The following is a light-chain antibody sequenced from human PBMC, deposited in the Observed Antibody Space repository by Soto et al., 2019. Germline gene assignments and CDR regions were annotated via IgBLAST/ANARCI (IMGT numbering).Light chain of an antibody. CDR2: IHRDGSH. V-gene: IGLV4-69*01. CDR3: QTWDTVVV. CDR1: SGHSDYG. J-gene: IGLJ2*01. Sequence: QPVLTQSPSASASLGASVKLTCTLSSGHSDYGSAWHQQQPDKGPRYLMKIHRDGSHSKGDGIPDRFSGSSSGAERYLIIASRQSDDEADYYCQTWDTVVVFGGGTKLTVL.